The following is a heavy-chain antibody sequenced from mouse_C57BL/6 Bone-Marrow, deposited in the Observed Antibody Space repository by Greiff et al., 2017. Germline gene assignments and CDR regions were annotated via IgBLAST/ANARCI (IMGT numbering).Heavy chain of an antibody. J-gene: IGHJ2*01. Sequence: EVKLVESGAELVRPGASVKLSCTASGFNIKDDYMHWVKQRPEQGLEWIGWIDPENGDTEYASKFQGKATITADTSSNTAYLQLSSLTSEDTAVYYCTLITRYYFDYWGQGTTLTVSS. CDR2: IDPENGDT. CDR1: GFNIKDDY. CDR3: TLITRYYFDY. V-gene: IGHV14-4*01. D-gene: IGHD1-1*01.